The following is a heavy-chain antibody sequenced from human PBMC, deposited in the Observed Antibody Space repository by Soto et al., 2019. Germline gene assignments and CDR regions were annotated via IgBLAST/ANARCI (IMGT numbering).Heavy chain of an antibody. J-gene: IGHJ4*02. Sequence: GGALRLSCSTSVFFFTDYSMSWIRQAPGKGLEWVSYISPSGDVTHYADSVKGRFTISRDNTKNSLFLQMSSLRDDDTAVYYCARQLERRVGAASHWGQGTRVTVSS. CDR3: ARQLERRVGAASH. CDR1: VFFFTDYS. V-gene: IGHV3-11*01. D-gene: IGHD1-26*01. CDR2: ISPSGDVT.